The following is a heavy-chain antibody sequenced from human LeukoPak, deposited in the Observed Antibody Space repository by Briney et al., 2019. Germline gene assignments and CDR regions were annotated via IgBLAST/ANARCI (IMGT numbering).Heavy chain of an antibody. CDR2: ISAYNGNT. V-gene: IGHV1-18*04. CDR3: ARAGDDYGDYGLDY. D-gene: IGHD4-17*01. CDR1: GYTFTRYY. Sequence: ASVKVSCKASGYTFTRYYMHWVRQAPGQGLEWMGWISAYNGNTNYAQKLQGRVTMTTDTSTSTAYMELRSLRSDDTAVYYCARAGDDYGDYGLDYWGQGTLVTVSS. J-gene: IGHJ4*02.